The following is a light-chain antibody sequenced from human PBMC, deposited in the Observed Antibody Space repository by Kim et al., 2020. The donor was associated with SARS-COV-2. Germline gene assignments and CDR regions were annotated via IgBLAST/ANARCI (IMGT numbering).Light chain of an antibody. CDR1: NIGMKG. J-gene: IGLJ2*01. CDR2: YDS. CDR3: QVWDTNSDHVV. Sequence: APSKKATINCGGNNIGMKGVHLYRQKPGQAPLLVIYYDSCRPSGIPERFSGSNSGNTATLSISKVEAGDEADYYCQVWDTNSDHVVFGGGTQLTVL. V-gene: IGLV3-21*04.